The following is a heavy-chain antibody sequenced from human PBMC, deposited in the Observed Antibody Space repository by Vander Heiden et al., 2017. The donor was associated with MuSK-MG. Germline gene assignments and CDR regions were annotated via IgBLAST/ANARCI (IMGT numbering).Heavy chain of an antibody. J-gene: IGHJ6*02. CDR1: GYPFTGYY. CDR3: ARDRKNSSSWYYYYGMDV. D-gene: IGHD6-13*01. CDR2: INPNSGGT. V-gene: IGHV1-2*02. Sequence: QVQLVQSGAEVKKPGASVKVSCKASGYPFTGYYMHWVRQAPGQGLEWMGWINPNSGGTNYAQKFQGRVTMTRDTSISTAYMELSRLRSDDTAVYYCARDRKNSSSWYYYYGMDVWGQGTTVTVSS.